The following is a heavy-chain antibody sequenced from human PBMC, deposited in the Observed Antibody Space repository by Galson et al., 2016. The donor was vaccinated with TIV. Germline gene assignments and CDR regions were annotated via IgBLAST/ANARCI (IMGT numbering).Heavy chain of an antibody. V-gene: IGHV1-18*04. D-gene: IGHD3-22*01. CDR1: GYPFSGYW. CDR3: ARDGEVGSSDYDH. CDR2: INTVNGNT. Sequence: SVKVSCKASGYPFSGYWISWVRQAPGQGLEWMGWINTVNGNTDYAQKLQGRVTLTTDTSTSTVYMGLSSLRSEDTAVYYCARDGEVGSSDYDHWGQGTLVSVSS. J-gene: IGHJ4*02.